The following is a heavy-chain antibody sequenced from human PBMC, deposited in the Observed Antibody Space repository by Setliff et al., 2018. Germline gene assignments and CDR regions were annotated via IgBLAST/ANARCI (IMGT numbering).Heavy chain of an antibody. J-gene: IGHJ4*02. CDR2: ITSDGGTT. V-gene: IGHV3-23*01. D-gene: IGHD2-2*01. Sequence: GGSLRLSCAASGFTFSEEWMSWVRQAPAKGLEWVSTITSDGGTTWYADSVKGRFTIYRDNSKNILYLQMNSLRAEDTAVYYCAPHSRSSDWRALDYWGQGTLVTVSS. CDR1: GFTFSEEW. CDR3: APHSRSSDWRALDY.